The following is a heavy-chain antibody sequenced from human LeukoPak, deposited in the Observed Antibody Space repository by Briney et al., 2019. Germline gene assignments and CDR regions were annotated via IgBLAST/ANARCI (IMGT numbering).Heavy chain of an antibody. Sequence: GGSLRLSCAASGFTFSSYAMSWVRQAPGKGLEWVSAISGSGGSTYYADSVKGRFTISRDSSKNTLYLQMNSLRAEDTAVYYCAKSTHDYGDSPFDYWAREPWSPSPQ. CDR1: GFTFSSYA. CDR3: AKSTHDYGDSPFDY. J-gene: IGHJ4*02. V-gene: IGHV3-23*01. CDR2: ISGSGGST. D-gene: IGHD4-17*01.